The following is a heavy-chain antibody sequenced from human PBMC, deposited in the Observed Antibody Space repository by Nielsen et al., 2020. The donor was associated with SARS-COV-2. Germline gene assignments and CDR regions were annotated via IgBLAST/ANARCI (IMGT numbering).Heavy chain of an antibody. CDR3: AKDHEQYSPYYYYMDV. D-gene: IGHD2-15*01. J-gene: IGHJ6*03. Sequence: GGSLRLSCAASGFTFSSYGMHWVRQAPGKGLEWVAVISYDGSNKYYADSVKGRFTISRDNSKNTLYLQMNSLRAEDTAVYYCAKDHEQYSPYYYYMDVWGKGTTVTVSS. CDR2: ISYDGSNK. V-gene: IGHV3-30*18. CDR1: GFTFSSYG.